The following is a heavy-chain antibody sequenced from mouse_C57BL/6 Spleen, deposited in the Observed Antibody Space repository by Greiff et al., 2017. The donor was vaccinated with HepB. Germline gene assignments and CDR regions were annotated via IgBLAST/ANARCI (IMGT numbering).Heavy chain of an antibody. V-gene: IGHV1-81*01. CDR3: AREEDYWYFDV. CDR2: IYPRSGNT. Sequence: VQLQQSGAELARPGASVKLSCKASGYTFTSYGISWVKQRTGQGLEWIGEIYPRSGNTYSNEKFKGKATLTADKSSSTAYMELRSLTSEDSAVYFCAREEDYWYFDVWGTGTTVTVSS. CDR1: GYTFTSYG. J-gene: IGHJ1*03.